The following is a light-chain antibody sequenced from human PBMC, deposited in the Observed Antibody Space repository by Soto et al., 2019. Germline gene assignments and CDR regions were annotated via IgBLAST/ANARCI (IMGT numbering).Light chain of an antibody. CDR2: LEGSGSY. CDR3: ETWDSNARV. Sequence: QPVLTQSSSASASLGSSVKLTCTLSSGHSSYIIAWHQQKPGKAPRYLMKLEGSGSYNKGSGVPDRFSGSSSGADRYLTMSHLQVEDEADYYCETWDSNARVFGGGTKLTVL. CDR1: SGHSSYI. V-gene: IGLV4-60*02. J-gene: IGLJ2*01.